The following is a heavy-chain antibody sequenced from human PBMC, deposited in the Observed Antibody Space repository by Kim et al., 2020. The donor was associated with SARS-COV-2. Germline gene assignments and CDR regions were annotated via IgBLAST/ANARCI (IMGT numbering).Heavy chain of an antibody. CDR1: GFTFSSYS. D-gene: IGHD2-21*01. CDR2: ISSSSSYI. J-gene: IGHJ6*02. Sequence: GGSLRLSCAASGFTFSSYSMNWVRQAPGKGLEWVSSISSSSSYIYYADSVKGRFTISRDNAKNSPYLQMNSLRAEDTAVYYCARDPYGGDLFYYYYGMDVWGQGTTVTVPS. V-gene: IGHV3-21*01. CDR3: ARDPYGGDLFYYYYGMDV.